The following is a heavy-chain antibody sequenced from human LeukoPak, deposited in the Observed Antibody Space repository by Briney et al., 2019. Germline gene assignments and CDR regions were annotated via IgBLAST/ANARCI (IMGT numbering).Heavy chain of an antibody. CDR3: ARDLVRGVTGVYYFDY. J-gene: IGHJ4*02. D-gene: IGHD3-10*01. CDR2: IYHSGST. Sequence: PSGTLSLTCAVSGGSISSSNWWSWVRQPPGKGLEWIGEIYHSGSTYYNPSLKSRVTISVDTSKNQFSLKLSSVTAADTAVYYCARDLVRGVTGVYYFDYWGQGTLVTVSS. CDR1: GGSISSSNW. V-gene: IGHV4-4*02.